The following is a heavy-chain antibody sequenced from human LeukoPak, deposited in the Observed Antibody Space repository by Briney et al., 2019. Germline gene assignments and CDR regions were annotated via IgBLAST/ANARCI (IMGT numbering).Heavy chain of an antibody. J-gene: IGHJ5*02. CDR2: IKQDGSEK. D-gene: IGHD2-2*01. V-gene: IGHV3-7*01. CDR1: GFTFSSYW. CDR3: ARDIVVVPAAPFGP. Sequence: GGSLRLSCAASGFTFSSYWMSWVRQAPGKGLEWVANIKQDGSEKYYVDSVKGRFTISRDNAKNSLYLQMNSLRAEDTAVYYCARDIVVVPAAPFGPWGQGTLVTASS.